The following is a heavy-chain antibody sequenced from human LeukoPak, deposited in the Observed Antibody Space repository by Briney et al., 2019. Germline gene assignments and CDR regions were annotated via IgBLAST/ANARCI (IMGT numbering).Heavy chain of an antibody. V-gene: IGHV4-4*07. CDR2: IYPSGNT. Sequence: SETLSLTCTVSGDSINSYYWSWIRQPAGKGLEWIGRIYPSGNTNYNPSLKSRVTMSVDTSKNQFSLKLSSVTAADTAVYYCARQQGYSSGFFGYWGQGTLVTVSS. J-gene: IGHJ4*02. CDR3: ARQQGYSSGFFGY. CDR1: GDSINSYY. D-gene: IGHD6-19*01.